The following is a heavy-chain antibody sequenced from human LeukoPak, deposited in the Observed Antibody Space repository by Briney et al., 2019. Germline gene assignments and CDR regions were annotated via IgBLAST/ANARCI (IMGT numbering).Heavy chain of an antibody. CDR2: IWYDGSNK. CDR1: GFTFSSYA. D-gene: IGHD6-13*01. V-gene: IGHV3-33*08. CDR3: ARAGIAAAGSYYYYGMDV. Sequence: GGSLRLSCAASGFTFSSYAMTRVRQAPGKGLEWVAVIWYDGSNKYYADSVKGRFTISRDNSKNTLYLQMNSLRAEDTAVYYCARAGIAAAGSYYYYGMDVWGKGTTVTVSS. J-gene: IGHJ6*04.